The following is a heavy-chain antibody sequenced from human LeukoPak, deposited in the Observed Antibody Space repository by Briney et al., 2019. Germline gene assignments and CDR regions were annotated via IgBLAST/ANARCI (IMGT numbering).Heavy chain of an antibody. J-gene: IGHJ6*03. D-gene: IGHD4-23*01. V-gene: IGHV1-18*01. CDR1: GHTFTSYG. Sequence: AAVKVSCKASGHTFTSYGISWVRQAPGQGLEWMGWISAYNGNTNYAQKLQGRVTMTTDTSTSTAYMELRSLRSDDTAVYYCARGLREVTWYYYYYMDVWGKGTTVTVSS. CDR2: ISAYNGNT. CDR3: ARGLREVTWYYYYYMDV.